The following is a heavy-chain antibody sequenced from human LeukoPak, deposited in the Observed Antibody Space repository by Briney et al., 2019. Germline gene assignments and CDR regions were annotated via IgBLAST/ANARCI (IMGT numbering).Heavy chain of an antibody. D-gene: IGHD3-9*01. CDR2: ISSGVMTI. CDR3: ARDDYDIVTGYYSMYSYGVDV. Sequence: CLRLSCEASGVTSTSYTTNSVCAAPGEGLEWVSYISSGVMTISYADPLRGRFPVSRDNTKNSLFLQMNSLRAEDTAVYFCARDDYDIVTGYYSMYSYGVDVWGQGTAVRVSS. V-gene: IGHV3-48*03. J-gene: IGHJ6*02. CDR1: GVTSTSYT.